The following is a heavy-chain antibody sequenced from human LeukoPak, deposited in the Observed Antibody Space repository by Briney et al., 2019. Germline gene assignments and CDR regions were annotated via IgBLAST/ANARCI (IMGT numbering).Heavy chain of an antibody. CDR3: ARRALGAADY. J-gene: IGHJ4*02. D-gene: IGHD1-26*01. V-gene: IGHV4-39*01. Sequence: PSETLSLTCTVSGGSISSSSYYWGWIRQPPGKGLEWIGSIYYSGSTYYNPSLKSRVTISVDTSKNQFSLKLSSVTAADTAVYYCARRALGAADYWGQGTLVTV. CDR1: GGSISSSSYY. CDR2: IYYSGST.